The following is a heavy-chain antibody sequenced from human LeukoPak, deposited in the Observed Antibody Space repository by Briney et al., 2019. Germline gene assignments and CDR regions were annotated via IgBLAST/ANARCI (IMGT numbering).Heavy chain of an antibody. J-gene: IGHJ4*02. CDR2: IIPIFGTA. CDR1: GGTFSSYA. D-gene: IGHD3-10*01. V-gene: IGHV1-69*13. CDR3: ARDDRRDGRTMVRGVIKGSYFDY. Sequence: SVKVSCKASGGTFSSYAISWVRQSPGQGLEWMGGIIPIFGTANYAQKFQGRVTITADESASTAYMELSSLRSEDTAVYYCARDDRRDGRTMVRGVIKGSYFDYWGQGTLVTVSS.